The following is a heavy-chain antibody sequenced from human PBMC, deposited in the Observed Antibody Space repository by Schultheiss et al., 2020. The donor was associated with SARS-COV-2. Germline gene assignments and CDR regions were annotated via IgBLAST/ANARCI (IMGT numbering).Heavy chain of an antibody. J-gene: IGHJ4*02. V-gene: IGHV3-30*07. CDR2: ISYDGSNK. CDR3: ARRTTGEISALDY. CDR1: GFIFSTYA. D-gene: IGHD3-10*01. Sequence: GESLKISCAASGFIFSTYAMHWVRQAPGKGLEWVAVISYDGSNKYYADSVKGRFTISRDNAKNSVYLQMYSLRVEDTAVYYCARRTTGEISALDYWGQGALVTVSS.